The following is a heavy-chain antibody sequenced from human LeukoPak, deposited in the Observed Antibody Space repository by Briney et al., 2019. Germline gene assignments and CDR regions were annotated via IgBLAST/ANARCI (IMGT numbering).Heavy chain of an antibody. V-gene: IGHV1-18*01. CDR2: ISAYNGNT. CDR1: GHTFTSYG. CDR3: WRSPYYDILTGYYSGRYFDY. J-gene: IGHJ4*02. D-gene: IGHD3-9*01. Sequence: ASVKVSCKASGHTFTSYGISWVRQAPGQGLEWMGWISAYNGNTNYAQKLLGRVTMSTDTSTSTACVVRRSAGADDKAVHYRWRSPYYDILTGYYSGRYFDYWGQGTLVTVSS.